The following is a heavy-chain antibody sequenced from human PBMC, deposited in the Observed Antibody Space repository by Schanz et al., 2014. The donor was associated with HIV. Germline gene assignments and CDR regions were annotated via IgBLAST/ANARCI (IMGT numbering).Heavy chain of an antibody. J-gene: IGHJ6*02. D-gene: IGHD1-26*01. CDR1: GFTLSSYS. V-gene: IGHV3-23*04. CDR2: ISGGGAGT. Sequence: EVQLVESGEGLVKPGGSLRLSCAASGFTLSSYSMNWVRQAPGKGLEWVSAISGGGAGTYYADSVKGRLTISRDNSKNTLYLQMNSLRAEDTAVYYCAREREESIAYYYYGMDVWGQGTAVTVSS. CDR3: AREREESIAYYYYGMDV.